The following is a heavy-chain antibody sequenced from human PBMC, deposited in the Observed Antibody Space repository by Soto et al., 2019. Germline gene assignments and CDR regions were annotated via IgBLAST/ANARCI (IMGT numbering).Heavy chain of an antibody. CDR2: INGDDSVGTATT. Sequence: EVQLVVSGGGLVQPGGSLTLSCEASGFTASSSAMGWVRRAPGKGLEWVSSINGDDSVGTATTYYAESLKGRVTISRDHFKNTLFLQLNSLSPEDTAVYFCANDGRYVPYYLDFWGQGARVTVSS. V-gene: IGHV3-23*04. CDR3: ANDGRYVPYYLDF. CDR1: GFTASSSA. J-gene: IGHJ4*02. D-gene: IGHD1-1*01.